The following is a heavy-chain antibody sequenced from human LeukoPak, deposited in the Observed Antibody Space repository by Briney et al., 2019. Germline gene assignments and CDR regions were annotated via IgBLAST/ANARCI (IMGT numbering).Heavy chain of an antibody. CDR2: IFPIFGTA. J-gene: IGHJ4*02. CDR1: GGTFSSYA. CDR3: ASRPDDYGDYVWVY. V-gene: IGHV1-69*13. Sequence: ASVKVSCKASGGTFSSYAISWVGQAGGQGLEWMGGIFPIFGTANYAQKFQGRVTITADESTSTAYMELSSLRSEDTAVYHCASRPDDYGDYVWVYWGQGTLVTVSS. D-gene: IGHD4-17*01.